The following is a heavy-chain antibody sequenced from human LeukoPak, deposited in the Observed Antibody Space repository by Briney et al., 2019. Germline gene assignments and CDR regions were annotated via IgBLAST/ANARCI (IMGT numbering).Heavy chain of an antibody. D-gene: IGHD2-2*02. CDR1: GFTFSSYA. J-gene: IGHJ5*02. CDR3: AKTSYCSSTSCYRENWFDP. V-gene: IGHV3-23*01. CDR2: ISGSGGST. Sequence: PGGSLRLSCAASGFTFSSYAMSWVRQAPGKGLEWVSAISGSGGSTYYADSVKGRFTISIDNSKNTLYLQMDSLRAEDTAVYYCAKTSYCSSTSCYRENWFDPWGQGTLVTVSS.